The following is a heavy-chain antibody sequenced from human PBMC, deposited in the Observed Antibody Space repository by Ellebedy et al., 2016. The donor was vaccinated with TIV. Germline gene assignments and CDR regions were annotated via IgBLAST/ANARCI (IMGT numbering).Heavy chain of an antibody. CDR1: GFTFSNAW. CDR3: TTRLKFPRTGPADY. Sequence: GESLKISXAASGFTFSNAWMSWVRQAPGKGLEWVGRIKSKTDGGTTDYAAPVKGRFTISRDDSKNTLYLQMNSLKTEDTAVYYCTTRLKFPRTGPADYWGQGTLVTVSS. CDR2: IKSKTDGGTT. J-gene: IGHJ4*02. D-gene: IGHD2-21*01. V-gene: IGHV3-15*01.